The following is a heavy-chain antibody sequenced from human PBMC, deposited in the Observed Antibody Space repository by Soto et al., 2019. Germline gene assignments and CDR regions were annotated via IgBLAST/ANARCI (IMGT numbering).Heavy chain of an antibody. D-gene: IGHD1-26*01. Sequence: TLSLTCTVSGGSISSGGYYWSWIRQHPGKGLEWIGYIYYSGSTYYNPSLKSRVTISVDTSKNQFSLKLSSVTAADTAVYYCARLGSYSHYYGMDVWGQGTTVTVSS. V-gene: IGHV4-31*03. CDR3: ARLGSYSHYYGMDV. J-gene: IGHJ6*02. CDR2: IYYSGST. CDR1: GGSISSGGYY.